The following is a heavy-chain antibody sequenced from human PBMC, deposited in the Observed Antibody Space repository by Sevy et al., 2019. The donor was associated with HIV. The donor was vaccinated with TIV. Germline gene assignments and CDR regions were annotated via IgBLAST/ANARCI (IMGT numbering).Heavy chain of an antibody. J-gene: IGHJ3*02. CDR3: ARLTGEKYYYDSSGYPGAFDI. Sequence: SETLCLTCTVSGGSISSSSYYWGWIRQPPGKGLEWIGSIYYSGSTYYNPSLKSRVTISVDTSKNQFSLKLSSVTAADTAVYYCARLTGEKYYYDSSGYPGAFDIWGQGTMVTVSS. D-gene: IGHD3-22*01. V-gene: IGHV4-39*01. CDR2: IYYSGST. CDR1: GGSISSSSYY.